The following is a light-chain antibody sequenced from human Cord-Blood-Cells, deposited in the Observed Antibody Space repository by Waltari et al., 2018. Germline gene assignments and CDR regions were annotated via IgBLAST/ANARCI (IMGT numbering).Light chain of an antibody. J-gene: IGKJ4*02. CDR1: QSITSW. CDR3: QQDNSYPPT. Sequence: LHMTQSPSTLSESVGARVTITWRVSQSITSWLAWYQQKPGKAPKLLIYTASSLESGVPSRFSGSGSGTEFTLTISSLQPDDFATYYCQQDNSYPPTFGGGTKVEIK. CDR2: TAS. V-gene: IGKV1-5*03.